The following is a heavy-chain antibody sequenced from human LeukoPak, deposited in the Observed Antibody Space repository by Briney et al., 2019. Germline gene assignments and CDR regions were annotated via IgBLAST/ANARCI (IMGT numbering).Heavy chain of an antibody. Sequence: GGSLRLSCAASGFSFGAYSMNWVRQAPGKGLEWVSSISSRSSNIYYADSMKGRFTVSRDNAKNSLYLQMNSLRAEDTAVYYCTTYRSGHYWGQGTLVTVSS. D-gene: IGHD6-19*01. CDR2: ISSRSSNI. V-gene: IGHV3-21*01. J-gene: IGHJ4*02. CDR1: GFSFGAYS. CDR3: TTYRSGHY.